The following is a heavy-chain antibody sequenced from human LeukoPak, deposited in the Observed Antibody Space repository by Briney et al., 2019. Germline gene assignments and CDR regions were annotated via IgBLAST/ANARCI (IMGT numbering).Heavy chain of an antibody. CDR1: GGTFSSYA. J-gene: IGHJ4*02. V-gene: IGHV1-69*13. CDR2: IIPIFGTA. Sequence: GASVKVSRKASGGTFSSYAISWVRQAPGRGLEWMGGIIPIFGTANYAQKFQGRVTITADESTSTAYMELSSLRSEDTAVYYCARDRRGWNDLYYFDYWGQGTLVTVSS. CDR3: ARDRRGWNDLYYFDY. D-gene: IGHD1-1*01.